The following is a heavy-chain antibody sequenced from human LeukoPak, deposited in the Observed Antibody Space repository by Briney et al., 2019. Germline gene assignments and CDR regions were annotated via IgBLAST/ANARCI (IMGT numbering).Heavy chain of an antibody. CDR1: GYTLTELS. CDR3: ATDPWLGKSHFDY. V-gene: IGHV1-24*01. CDR2: FDPEDGET. D-gene: IGHD4-23*01. J-gene: IGHJ4*02. Sequence: ASVKVSCKVSGYTLTELSMHWVRQAPGKGLEWMGGFDPEDGETINAQKFQGRVTMTEDTSTDTAYMELSSLRSEDTAVYYCATDPWLGKSHFDYWGQGTLVTVSS.